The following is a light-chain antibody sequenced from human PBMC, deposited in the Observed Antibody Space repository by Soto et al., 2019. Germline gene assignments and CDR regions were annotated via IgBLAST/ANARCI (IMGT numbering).Light chain of an antibody. CDR3: QAYDYSLTAFV. Sequence: QLVLTQPPSVSGAPGQRVTISCTGNNSNLGAGYDVHWYQQLPGAAPKLVVFGNRNRPSGVPERFSGSKSGTSASLAITGLQAEDEADYYCQAYDYSLTAFVFGGGTQLTVL. CDR1: NSNLGAGYD. CDR2: GNR. J-gene: IGLJ3*02. V-gene: IGLV1-40*01.